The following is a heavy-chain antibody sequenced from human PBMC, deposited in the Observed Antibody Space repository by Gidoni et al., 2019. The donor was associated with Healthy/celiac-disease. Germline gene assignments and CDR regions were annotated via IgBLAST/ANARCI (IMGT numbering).Heavy chain of an antibody. J-gene: IGHJ4*02. CDR2: IYYSGST. CDR1: GGSISSSY. CDR3: ARSRQPRGVLRFVEWLSPFDY. D-gene: IGHD3-3*01. Sequence: QVQLQESGPGLVKPSETLSLTCTVAGGSISSSYWRWIRQPPGKGLEWIGYIYYSGSTNYNPSLKSRVTISVDTSKNQFSLKLSSVTAADTAVYYCARSRQPRGVLRFVEWLSPFDYWGQGTLVTVSS. V-gene: IGHV4-59*01.